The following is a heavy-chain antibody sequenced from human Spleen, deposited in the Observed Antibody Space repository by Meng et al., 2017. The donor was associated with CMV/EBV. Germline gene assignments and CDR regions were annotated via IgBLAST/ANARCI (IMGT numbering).Heavy chain of an antibody. CDR3: ACKGYIYGDDAFDI. V-gene: IGHV3-9*01. Sequence: SLKISCAASGFTFDDYAIHWVRQPPGKGLEWVSGISWNSGSIGYANSVKGRFTISRDNAKNSLYLQMNSLRAEDTAVYYCACKGYIYGDDAFDIWGQGTMVTVSS. CDR1: GFTFDDYA. J-gene: IGHJ3*02. D-gene: IGHD5-18*01. CDR2: ISWNSGSI.